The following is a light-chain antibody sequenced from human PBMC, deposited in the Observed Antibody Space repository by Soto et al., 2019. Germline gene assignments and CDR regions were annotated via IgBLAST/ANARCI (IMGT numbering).Light chain of an antibody. CDR1: SSNIGAGFD. V-gene: IGLV1-40*01. CDR3: QSYDSSLSGVV. J-gene: IGLJ2*01. CDR2: GNN. Sequence: QSVLTQPPSVSGAPGQRVTVSCTGSSSNIGAGFDVHWYQQLPGTAPKLLIYGNNNRPSGVPDRFSDSKSGTSASLAITGLQAEDEADYYCQSYDSSLSGVVFGGGTKLT.